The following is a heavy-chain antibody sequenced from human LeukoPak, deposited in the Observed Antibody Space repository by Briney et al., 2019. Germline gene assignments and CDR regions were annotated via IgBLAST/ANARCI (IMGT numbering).Heavy chain of an antibody. CDR3: ARDPYSSSRYFDWRYFFDY. CDR2: ISSSSSYI. V-gene: IGHV3-21*01. D-gene: IGHD3-9*01. Sequence: GGSLRLSCAASGFTFSSYSMNWVRQAPGKGLEWVSSISSSSSYIYYADSVKGRFTISRDNAKNSLYLQMNSLRAEDTAVYYCARDPYSSSRYFDWRYFFDYWGQGTLVTVSS. CDR1: GFTFSSYS. J-gene: IGHJ4*02.